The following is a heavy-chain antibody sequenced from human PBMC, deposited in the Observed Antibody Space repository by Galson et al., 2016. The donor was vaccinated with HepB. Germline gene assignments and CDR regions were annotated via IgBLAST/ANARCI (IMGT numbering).Heavy chain of an antibody. CDR2: IYSDGYS. CDR3: AREGQEGPTDY. CDR1: GFTVSSYY. V-gene: IGHV3-66*01. J-gene: IGHJ4*02. Sequence: SLRLSCAASGFTVSSYYISRVRQAPGRGLEWVSLIYSDGYSYYADSVMGRFTISRDNSRNTVDLQMNSLRVEDTAMYYCAREGQEGPTDYWGQGTLVTVSS.